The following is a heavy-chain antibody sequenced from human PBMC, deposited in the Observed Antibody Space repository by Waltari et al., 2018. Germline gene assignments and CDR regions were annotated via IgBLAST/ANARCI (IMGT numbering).Heavy chain of an antibody. Sequence: QITLKESGPTFVRPTQKLTLTCTLSGFSLTTTGVGVGWVRQRPGKALEWLALIHWNNEKRYTPSLGSRIAISKDTSTNQVVLTMANVDATDTGTYFCAHSRGLTYDIPPSLDAFDVWGQGTEVTVSS. CDR3: AHSRGLTYDIPPSLDAFDV. D-gene: IGHD2-8*01. CDR2: IHWNNEK. CDR1: GFSLTTTGVG. V-gene: IGHV2-5*01. J-gene: IGHJ3*01.